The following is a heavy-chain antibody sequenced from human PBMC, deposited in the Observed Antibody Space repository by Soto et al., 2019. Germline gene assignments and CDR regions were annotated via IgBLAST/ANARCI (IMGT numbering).Heavy chain of an antibody. CDR2: INHSGST. CDR3: ARLPSSFGYSSRIT. J-gene: IGHJ5*02. V-gene: IGHV4-34*01. CDR1: GGSFSGYY. Sequence: SETLSLTCAVYGGSFSGYYWSWIRQPPGKGLEWIGEINHSGSTNYNPSLKSRVTISVDTSKNQFSLKLSSVTAADTAVYHCARLPSSFGYSSRITWGQGTLVTVSS. D-gene: IGHD6-13*01.